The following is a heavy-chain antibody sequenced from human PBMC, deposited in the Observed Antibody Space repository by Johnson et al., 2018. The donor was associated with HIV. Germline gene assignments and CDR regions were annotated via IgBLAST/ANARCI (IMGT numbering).Heavy chain of an antibody. D-gene: IGHD6-13*01. CDR2: IRGSGGST. CDR1: GFTFSSYA. Sequence: MQLVESGGGLVQPGGSLRLSCAASGFTFSSYAMSWVRQAPGKGLEWVSAIRGSGGSTYYSDSVRGRFTISRDNSKNALYLQMSSLRVEDTAMYYCSRDGESQQLPLGDAFDIWGQGTMVTVSS. V-gene: IGHV3-23*04. CDR3: SRDGESQQLPLGDAFDI. J-gene: IGHJ3*02.